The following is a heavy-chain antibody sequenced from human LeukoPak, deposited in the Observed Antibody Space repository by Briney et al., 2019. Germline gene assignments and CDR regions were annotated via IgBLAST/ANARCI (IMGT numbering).Heavy chain of an antibody. D-gene: IGHD5-12*01. CDR1: GGSISTSSYC. CDR2: IYYRGST. J-gene: IGHJ4*02. V-gene: IGHV4-39*07. CDR3: GVGSGYDDY. Sequence: SETLSLTCTVSGGSISTSSYCWGWIRQPPGKGLEWIGSIYYRGSTYYNPSLKSRVTISVDTSKNQFSLKLSSVTAADTAVYYCGVGSGYDDYWGQGTLVTVSS.